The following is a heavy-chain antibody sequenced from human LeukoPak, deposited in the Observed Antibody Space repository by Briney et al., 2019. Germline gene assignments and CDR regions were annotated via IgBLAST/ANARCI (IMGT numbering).Heavy chain of an antibody. V-gene: IGHV5-51*01. J-gene: IGHJ4*02. Sequence: GESLKISCKGSGYSFTSYWIGWVRQMPGKGLEWMGIIYPDDSDTRYSPSFQGQVTISADKSISTAYLQWSSLKASDTAMYYCARRYCSGGSCYLYYFDYWGQGTLVTVSS. CDR2: IYPDDSDT. CDR1: GYSFTSYW. D-gene: IGHD2-15*01. CDR3: ARRYCSGGSCYLYYFDY.